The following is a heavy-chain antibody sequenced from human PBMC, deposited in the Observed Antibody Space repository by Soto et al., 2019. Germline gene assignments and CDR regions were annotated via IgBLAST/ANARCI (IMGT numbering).Heavy chain of an antibody. Sequence: SETLSLTCAVSGGSISSSNWWSWVRQPPGKGLEWIGEIYHSGSTNYNPSLKSRVTISVDKSKNQFSLKLSSVTAADTAVYYCARGDIGITIFGVVKYGMDVWGQGTTVTVSS. CDR2: IYHSGST. CDR3: ARGDIGITIFGVVKYGMDV. V-gene: IGHV4-4*02. J-gene: IGHJ6*02. D-gene: IGHD3-3*01. CDR1: GGSISSSNW.